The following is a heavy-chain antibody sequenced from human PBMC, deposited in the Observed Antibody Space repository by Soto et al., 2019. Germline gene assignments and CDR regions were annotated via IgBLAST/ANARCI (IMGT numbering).Heavy chain of an antibody. Sequence: SETLSLTCAVYGGSFSGYYWSWIRQPPGKGLEWIGEINHSGSTNYNPSLKSRVTISVDTSKNQFSLKLSSVTAADTAVYYCASLPPDCSGGSCPTGNFDYWGQGTLVTVSS. CDR3: ASLPPDCSGGSCPTGNFDY. D-gene: IGHD2-15*01. CDR1: GGSFSGYY. V-gene: IGHV4-34*01. CDR2: INHSGST. J-gene: IGHJ4*02.